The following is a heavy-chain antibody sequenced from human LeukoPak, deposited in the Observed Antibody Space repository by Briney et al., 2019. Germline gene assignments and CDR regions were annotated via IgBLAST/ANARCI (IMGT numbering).Heavy chain of an antibody. CDR2: ISYDGSNK. D-gene: IGHD3-10*01. Sequence: PGGSLRLSCAASGFTFSSYAMHWVRQAPGKGLEWVAVISYDGSNKYYADSVKGRFTISRDNSKNTLYLQMNSLRAEDTAVYYCARDTYYYGSGSYQNDYWGQGTLVTVSS. CDR3: ARDTYYYGSGSYQNDY. CDR1: GFTFSSYA. V-gene: IGHV3-30-3*01. J-gene: IGHJ4*02.